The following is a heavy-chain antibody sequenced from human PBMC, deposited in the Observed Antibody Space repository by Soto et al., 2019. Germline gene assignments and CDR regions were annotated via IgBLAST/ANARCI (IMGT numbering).Heavy chain of an antibody. D-gene: IGHD6-13*01. CDR1: GFTFSSYG. CDR2: IWYDGSNK. CDR3: ARDRVLGGGQQLVRLAY. V-gene: IGHV3-33*01. Sequence: QVQLVESGGGVVQPGRSLRLSCAASGFTFSSYGMHWVRQAPGKGLEWVAVIWYDGSNKCYADSVKGRFTISRNNSKNTLYLPMNSLRAEDTAVYYCARDRVLGGGQQLVRLAYWGQGTLVTVSS. J-gene: IGHJ4*02.